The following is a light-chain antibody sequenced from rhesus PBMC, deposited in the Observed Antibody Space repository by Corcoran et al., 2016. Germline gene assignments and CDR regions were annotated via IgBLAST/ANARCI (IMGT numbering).Light chain of an antibody. Sequence: EIVMTQSPATLSLSPGETATLSCRASESVGSYLAWYQQKPGQAPKLLVHSAYFRATGIPDRFSGCGSRTDFTLTISSLEPEDVGVYHCQQYNDLLLTFGGGTKVELK. V-gene: IGKV3-40*03. J-gene: IGKJ4*01. CDR3: QQYNDLLLT. CDR2: SAY. CDR1: ESVGSY.